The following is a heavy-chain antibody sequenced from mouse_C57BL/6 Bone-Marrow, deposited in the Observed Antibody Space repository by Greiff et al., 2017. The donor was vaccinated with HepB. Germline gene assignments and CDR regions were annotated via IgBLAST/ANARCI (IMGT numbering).Heavy chain of an antibody. Sequence: VQLQESGPELVKPGASVKISCKASGYSFTSYYIHWVKQRPGQGFEWIGWIYPGSGNTKYNEKFKGKATLTADTSSSTAYMQLSSLTSEDSAVYYCARSWLLAYWGQGTLVTVSA. CDR3: ARSWLLAY. V-gene: IGHV1-66*01. D-gene: IGHD2-3*01. CDR2: IYPGSGNT. CDR1: GYSFTSYY. J-gene: IGHJ3*01.